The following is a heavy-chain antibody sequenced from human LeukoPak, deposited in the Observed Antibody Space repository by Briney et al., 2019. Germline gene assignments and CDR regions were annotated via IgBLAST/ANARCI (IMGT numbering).Heavy chain of an antibody. D-gene: IGHD2-2*01. V-gene: IGHV3-23*01. J-gene: IGHJ4*02. Sequence: GGSLRLSCAASGFIFRTYAMSWVRQAPGKGLEWVSALSGSGDKTFYVDSVRGPFTISRDNSKNTLYLQMNSLRAEDTAVYYCARICSSTDCLIPDWGQGTLVTVSS. CDR1: GFIFRTYA. CDR2: LSGSGDKT. CDR3: ARICSSTDCLIPD.